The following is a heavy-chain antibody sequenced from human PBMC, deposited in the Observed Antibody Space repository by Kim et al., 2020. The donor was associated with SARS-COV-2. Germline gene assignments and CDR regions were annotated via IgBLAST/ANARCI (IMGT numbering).Heavy chain of an antibody. CDR3: TAPDGYCSSNRCLGH. CDR2: IKSKGDGVTA. D-gene: IGHD2-2*01. CDR1: GFTFNNAW. J-gene: IGHJ4*02. Sequence: GGSLRLSCAASGFTFNNAWMSWVRQAPGKGLEWVGRIKSKGDGVTADYAAFVKGRFSISRDDSKNTLYLQVNSLKTEDTAVYFCTAPDGYCSSNRCLGHWGQGTLVTVSS. V-gene: IGHV3-15*01.